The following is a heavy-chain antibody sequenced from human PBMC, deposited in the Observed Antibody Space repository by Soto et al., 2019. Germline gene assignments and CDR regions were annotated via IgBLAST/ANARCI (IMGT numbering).Heavy chain of an antibody. Sequence: EVQLLESGGGLVQPGGSLRLSCAASGFTFSSYAMSWVRQAPGKGLEWVSAISGSGGSTYYADSVKGRFTISRDNSKNTLYLQMNSLRAEDTAVYYCAKEQRENWNYKVETGSLEFDPWGQGTLVTVSS. CDR3: AKEQRENWNYKVETGSLEFDP. V-gene: IGHV3-23*01. CDR1: GFTFSSYA. CDR2: ISGSGGST. J-gene: IGHJ5*02. D-gene: IGHD1-7*01.